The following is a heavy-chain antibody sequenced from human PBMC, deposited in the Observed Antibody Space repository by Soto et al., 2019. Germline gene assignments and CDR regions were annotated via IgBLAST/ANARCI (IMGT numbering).Heavy chain of an antibody. V-gene: IGHV4-30-4*01. CDR2: IYYSGGT. CDR1: GDSINTDYY. J-gene: IGHJ5*02. D-gene: IGHD3-22*01. CDR3: GRDKASKFYDSRNYDPHFDP. Sequence: SETLSLTCTVSGDSINTDYYWSWLRQPPGKGLEWIGYIYYSGGTFKNPSLQSRLTMSVDTSKNQFSLKLSSVTAADTAVYYCGRDKASKFYDSRNYDPHFDPWGQGTLVTVSS.